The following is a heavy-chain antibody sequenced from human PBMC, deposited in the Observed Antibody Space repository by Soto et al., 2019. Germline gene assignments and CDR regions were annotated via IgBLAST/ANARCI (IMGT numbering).Heavy chain of an antibody. CDR2: INAGNGKT. CDR3: ARDNVGGERHKGELEY. V-gene: IGHV1-3*01. Sequence: QVQLVQSGAEVKKPGASVKVSCKASGYTFNSYVLHWVRQAPGQRLEWMGWINAGNGKTKYSQKLQGRLTFARDTSASTAYMELSSLRSEDTAVYYCARDNVGGERHKGELEYSGEVALVTVSS. D-gene: IGHD3-10*01. J-gene: IGHJ4*02. CDR1: GYTFNSYV.